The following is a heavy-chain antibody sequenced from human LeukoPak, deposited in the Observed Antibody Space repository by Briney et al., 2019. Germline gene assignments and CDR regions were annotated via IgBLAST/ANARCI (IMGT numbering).Heavy chain of an antibody. D-gene: IGHD1-1*01. J-gene: IGHJ4*02. CDR2: ISGSGGST. V-gene: IGHV3-23*01. Sequence: GGSLRLSCAASGFTFSSYAMSWVRQAPGKGLEWVSAISGSGGSTYYADSVKGRFTISRDSPKNTLYLQMNSLRAEDTAVYYCAKQTRPQLERRLGFDYWGQGTLVTVSS. CDR1: GFTFSSYA. CDR3: AKQTRPQLERRLGFDY.